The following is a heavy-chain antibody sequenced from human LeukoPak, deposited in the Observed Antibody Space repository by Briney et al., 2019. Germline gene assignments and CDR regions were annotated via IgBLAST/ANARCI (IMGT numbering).Heavy chain of an antibody. CDR2: IKQDGSET. V-gene: IGHV3-7*01. D-gene: IGHD6-19*01. CDR3: AKDQMVGQWPTNFDY. Sequence: GGSLRLSCATSGFTFSTYWMNWVRQAPGKGLEWVANIKQDGSETYYMDSVKGRFTISRDNAKNSLYLQMNSLRAEDTAVYYCAKDQMVGQWPTNFDYWGQGTLVTVSS. CDR1: GFTFSTYW. J-gene: IGHJ4*02.